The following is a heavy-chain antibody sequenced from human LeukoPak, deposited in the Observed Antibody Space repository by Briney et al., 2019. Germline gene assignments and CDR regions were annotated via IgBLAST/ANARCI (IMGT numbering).Heavy chain of an antibody. CDR3: ARDHIAAAGSTFDY. Sequence: PGGSLRLSCAASGFTFSSYWMSWVRQAPGKGLEWVANIKQDGSEKYYVDSVKGRFTISRDNAKNSLYLQMNSLRAEDTAAYYCARDHIAAAGSTFDYWGQGTLVTVSS. J-gene: IGHJ4*02. V-gene: IGHV3-7*01. D-gene: IGHD6-13*01. CDR1: GFTFSSYW. CDR2: IKQDGSEK.